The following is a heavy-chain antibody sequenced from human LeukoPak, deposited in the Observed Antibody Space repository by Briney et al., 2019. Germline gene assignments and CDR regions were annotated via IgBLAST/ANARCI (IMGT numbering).Heavy chain of an antibody. D-gene: IGHD3-10*01. CDR2: IYYSGST. CDR3: ARVTLTPLTMVRGVYFDY. CDR1: GGSISSSSYY. Sequence: SETLSLTCTVSGGSISSSSYYWGWIRQPPGKGLEWIGSIYYSGSTYYNPSLKSRVTISVDTSKNQFSLKLSSVTAADTAVYYCARVTLTPLTMVRGVYFDYWGQGTLVTVSS. J-gene: IGHJ4*02. V-gene: IGHV4-39*07.